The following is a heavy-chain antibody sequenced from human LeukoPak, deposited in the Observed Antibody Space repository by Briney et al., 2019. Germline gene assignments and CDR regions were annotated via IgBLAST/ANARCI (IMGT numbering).Heavy chain of an antibody. D-gene: IGHD1-26*01. CDR1: GYTFTNYD. Sequence: ASVKVSCKASGYTFTNYDINWVRQAAGQGLEWMGWMNPNSGNTGYAQKFQGRVTITRDTSITTAYMELSSLISEDTAVYYCARRAHSGSYYVAFGDWGQGTPVTASS. CDR2: MNPNSGNT. V-gene: IGHV1-8*03. CDR3: ARRAHSGSYYVAFGD. J-gene: IGHJ4*02.